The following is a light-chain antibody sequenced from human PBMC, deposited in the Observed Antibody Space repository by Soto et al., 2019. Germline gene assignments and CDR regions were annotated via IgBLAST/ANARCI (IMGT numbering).Light chain of an antibody. CDR2: DVS. V-gene: IGLV2-14*01. Sequence: QSALTQPASVSGSPGQSITMSCTGTSSDVGGYNYVSWYQQHPGKAPKLMIYDVSNRPSGVSNRFSGSKSGNTASLTISGLQAEDEADYYCSSYKSSSTLGVFGGGTKLTVL. J-gene: IGLJ2*01. CDR1: SSDVGGYNY. CDR3: SSYKSSSTLGV.